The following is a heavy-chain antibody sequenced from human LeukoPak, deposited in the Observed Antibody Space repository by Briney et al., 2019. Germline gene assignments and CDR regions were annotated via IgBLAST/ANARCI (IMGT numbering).Heavy chain of an antibody. Sequence: ASVKVSCKASGYSFTSYEINWVRQATGQGLEWTGRMNPNNGDTDFAQRFQGRVTMTRNTSISTAYMELSSLRSEDTAVYFCARRLAPYYDFWSGAGAFDIWGQGTMVTVSS. CDR2: MNPNNGDT. CDR3: ARRLAPYYDFWSGAGAFDI. V-gene: IGHV1-8*01. CDR1: GYSFTSYE. D-gene: IGHD3-3*01. J-gene: IGHJ3*02.